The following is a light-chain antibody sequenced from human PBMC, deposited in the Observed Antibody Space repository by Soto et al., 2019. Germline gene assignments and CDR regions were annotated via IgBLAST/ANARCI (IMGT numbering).Light chain of an antibody. CDR1: QSISSY. Sequence: DIQMTQSPSSLSASVGDRVTITCRASQSISSYLSWYKQKPGKAPKPLIYVASSLQSGVPSRFGGSGSGTDFTLTISSLQPEDFATYYCQQSYSTPVFGQGTRLDIK. V-gene: IGKV1-39*01. CDR2: VAS. CDR3: QQSYSTPV. J-gene: IGKJ5*01.